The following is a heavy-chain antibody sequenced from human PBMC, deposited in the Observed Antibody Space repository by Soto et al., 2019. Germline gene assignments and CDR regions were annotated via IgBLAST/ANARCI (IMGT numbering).Heavy chain of an antibody. V-gene: IGHV1-69*08. D-gene: IGHD3-16*01. CDR1: GTIFSSYT. CDR3: ARGLGGRMDD. Sequence: QVQLVQSGAEVKKPGSSVRVSCKASGTIFSSYTISWVRQAPGQGLEWMGRIIPILGETNSAQKFQDRVTLTVDTSTNTAYMELNSLRLEDTAVYYCARGLGGRMDDWGQGTTVTVSS. CDR2: IIPILGET. J-gene: IGHJ6*02.